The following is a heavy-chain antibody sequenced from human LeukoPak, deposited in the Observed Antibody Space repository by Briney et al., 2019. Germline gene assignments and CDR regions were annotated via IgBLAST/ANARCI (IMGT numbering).Heavy chain of an antibody. Sequence: GGSLRLSCAASGFTFSSYVMHWVRQAPGKGLEWVSGINWNGGSTGYADSVKGRFTISRDNAKNSLYLQMNSLRAEDTALYYCARDLSGGNSVNWGQGTLVTVSS. D-gene: IGHD4-23*01. CDR2: INWNGGST. V-gene: IGHV3-20*04. CDR3: ARDLSGGNSVN. CDR1: GFTFSSYV. J-gene: IGHJ4*02.